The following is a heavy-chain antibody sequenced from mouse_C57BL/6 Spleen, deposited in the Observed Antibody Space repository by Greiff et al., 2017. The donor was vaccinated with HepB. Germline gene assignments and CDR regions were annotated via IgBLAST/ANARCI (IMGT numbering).Heavy chain of an antibody. D-gene: IGHD2-3*01. CDR1: GFTFSDYG. CDR3: ARECGLLRGGDMDD. Sequence: EVKLVESGGGLVKPGGSLKLSCAASGFTFSDYGMHWVRQAPEKGLEWVAYISSGSSTIYYADTVKGRFTISRDNAKNTLFLQMTSLKSEDTAMYYCARECGLLRGGDMDDWGQGTSVTVSS. CDR2: ISSGSSTI. J-gene: IGHJ4*01. V-gene: IGHV5-17*03.